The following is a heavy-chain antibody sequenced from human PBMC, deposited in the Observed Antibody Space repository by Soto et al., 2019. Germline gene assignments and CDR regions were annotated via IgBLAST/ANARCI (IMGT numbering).Heavy chain of an antibody. D-gene: IGHD2-15*01. CDR1: GFTFSNFE. CDR2: INTAGSTK. CDR3: ARAECSSPDCLTAYYSYGLDA. Sequence: GGSLRLSCAASGFTFSNFEMHWVRQAPGKGLEWVSYINTAGSTKYYAESVKGRFTISGDNARNSLFLQMNSLRAEDTAVYYCARAECSSPDCLTAYYSYGLDAWGQGSTVTVS. V-gene: IGHV3-48*03. J-gene: IGHJ6*02.